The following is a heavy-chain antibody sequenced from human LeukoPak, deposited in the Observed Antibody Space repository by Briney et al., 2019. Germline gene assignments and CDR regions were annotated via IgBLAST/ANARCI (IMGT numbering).Heavy chain of an antibody. V-gene: IGHV3-21*01. CDR2: ISSSSDYI. CDR1: GFTFSTYS. J-gene: IGHJ4*02. Sequence: GGCLRLSCAASGFTFSTYSMNWVRQAPGKGLEWGSSISSSSDYIFYADSLKGRFTISRDNAKNSLYLQMNSLRAEDTAVYYCAVNPNFYGSGSPDYWGQGTLVTVSS. CDR3: AVNPNFYGSGSPDY. D-gene: IGHD3-10*01.